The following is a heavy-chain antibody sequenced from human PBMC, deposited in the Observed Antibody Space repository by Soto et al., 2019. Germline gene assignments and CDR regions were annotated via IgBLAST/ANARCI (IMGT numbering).Heavy chain of an antibody. Sequence: ASVKVSCKTSGYTFTNYGSSWVRQAPGQGLEWMGIINPSSGSATYAQKFQGRVTMTRDTSTSTVYMDLSRLRSEDTAMYYCARLRDGYWGQGTLVTVSS. CDR2: INPSSGSA. J-gene: IGHJ4*02. CDR1: GYTFTNYG. CDR3: ARLRDGY. V-gene: IGHV1-46*01.